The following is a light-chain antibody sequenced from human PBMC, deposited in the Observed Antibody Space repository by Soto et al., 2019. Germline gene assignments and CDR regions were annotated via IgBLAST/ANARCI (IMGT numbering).Light chain of an antibody. CDR2: TNN. CDR3: AAWDDSLNGVF. J-gene: IGLJ2*01. CDR1: SSNVETNT. Sequence: QSVLTQPPSASGTPGQRVTISCSGSSSNVETNTVNWYQHLPGTAPKLLIHTNNQRTSGVPDRFSGSRSGTSASLAISGLQSEYECEYYCAAWDDSLNGVFFGGGTKVTVL. V-gene: IGLV1-44*01.